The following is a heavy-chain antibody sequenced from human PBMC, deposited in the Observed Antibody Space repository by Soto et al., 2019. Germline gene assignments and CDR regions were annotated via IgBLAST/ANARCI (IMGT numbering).Heavy chain of an antibody. CDR3: ARQPFDSRSLVPHAFDI. V-gene: IGHV5-51*01. CDR2: IHAGDSDA. Sequence: RGESLKISCQGSGYSFTNDWIGWVRQMPGKGLEWMGMIHAGDSDARYSSSFQGHITISADKSIGTAYLQWRSLTAADTGIYYCARQPFDSRSLVPHAFDIWGQGTMVTVSS. D-gene: IGHD6-13*01. CDR1: GYSFTNDW. J-gene: IGHJ3*02.